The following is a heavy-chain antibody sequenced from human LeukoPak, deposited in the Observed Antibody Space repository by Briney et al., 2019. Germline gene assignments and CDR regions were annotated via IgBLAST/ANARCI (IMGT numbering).Heavy chain of an antibody. CDR1: GYSFTTFW. CDR2: IYPGDSAT. CDR3: ARRVETAGRGIYYYYYMDV. Sequence: GESLKISCKGSGYSFTTFWIGWVRQMPGKSLEWVGVIYPGDSATKYSPSFQGQVTISADKSISTAYLQWTSLKPSDTAIYYCARRVETAGRGIYYYYYMDVWGKGTTVIVSS. D-gene: IGHD5-18*01. J-gene: IGHJ6*03. V-gene: IGHV5-51*01.